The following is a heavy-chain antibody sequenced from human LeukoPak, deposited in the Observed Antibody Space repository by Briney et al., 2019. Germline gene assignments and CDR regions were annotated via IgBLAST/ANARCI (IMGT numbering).Heavy chain of an antibody. J-gene: IGHJ4*02. V-gene: IGHV3-23*01. CDR2: ISGSGGST. CDR3: AKDVQWLVRPYYFDY. Sequence: GGSLRLTCAASGFTFSSYAMSWVRQAPGKGLEWVSAISGSGGSTYYADSVKGRFTISRDNSKNTLYLQMNSLRAEDTAVYYCAKDVQWLVRPYYFDYWGQGTLVTVSS. D-gene: IGHD6-19*01. CDR1: GFTFSSYA.